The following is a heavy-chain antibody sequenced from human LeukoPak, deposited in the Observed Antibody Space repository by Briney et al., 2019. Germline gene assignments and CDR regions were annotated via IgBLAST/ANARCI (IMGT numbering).Heavy chain of an antibody. CDR2: ISSSSTSK. CDR3: ARVDYGDYAGEDY. D-gene: IGHD4-17*01. CDR1: GFIFSSYS. V-gene: IGHV3-48*04. Sequence: GGSLRLSCAVSGFIFSSYSMNWVRQAPGKGLEWVSHISSSSTSKYYADSVKGRFTISRDNAKNSLYLQMNSLRAEDTAVYYCARVDYGDYAGEDYWGQGTLVTVSS. J-gene: IGHJ4*02.